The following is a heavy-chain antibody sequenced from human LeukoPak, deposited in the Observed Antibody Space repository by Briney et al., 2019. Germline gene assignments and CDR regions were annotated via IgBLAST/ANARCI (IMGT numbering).Heavy chain of an antibody. V-gene: IGHV3-23*01. CDR1: GFSFSSYG. CDR3: AREGRCGGDCYYDY. D-gene: IGHD2-21*02. Sequence: GGSLRLSCAASGFSFSSYGMSWFRQAPGKGLEWVSTINNRADETHYADSVMGRFTISRDNSKNTLYLQMNSLRAEDTAVYYCAREGRCGGDCYYDYWGQGTLVTVSS. J-gene: IGHJ4*02. CDR2: INNRADET.